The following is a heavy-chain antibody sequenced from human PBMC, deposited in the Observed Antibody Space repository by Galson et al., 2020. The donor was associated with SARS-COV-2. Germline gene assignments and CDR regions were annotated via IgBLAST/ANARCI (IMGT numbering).Heavy chain of an antibody. CDR2: ICYSGST. V-gene: IGHV4-39*07. CDR3: ARGYSSSWIAHEGWFDP. CDR1: GGSIRSSSYY. D-gene: IGHD6-13*01. Sequence: ETLSLTCTVPGGSIRSSSYYWGRLRQPPGKGLEWIGSICYSGSTYYNPSLKSRVTISVDTSKNQFSLKLRSVTAADTAVYSCARGYSSSWIAHEGWFDPWGQGTRVTVSS. J-gene: IGHJ5*02.